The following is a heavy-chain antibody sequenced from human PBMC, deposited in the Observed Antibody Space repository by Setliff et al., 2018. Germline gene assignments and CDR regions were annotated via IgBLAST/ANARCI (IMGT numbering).Heavy chain of an antibody. D-gene: IGHD7-27*01. V-gene: IGHV4-34*01. CDR2: INHSGTT. CDR3: AKFGPLDLTGDWAFDN. J-gene: IGHJ4*02. Sequence: PSETLSLTCRVYGESFSSFYWSWIRQPPGKGLEWIGEINHSGTTNYNPSLKSRVTISVDTSKKQFSLKLSSVTAADTAVYYCAKFGPLDLTGDWAFDNWGQGTLVTVSS. CDR1: GESFSSFY.